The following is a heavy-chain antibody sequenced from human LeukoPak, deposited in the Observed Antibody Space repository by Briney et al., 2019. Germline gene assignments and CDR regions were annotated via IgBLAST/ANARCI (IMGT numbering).Heavy chain of an antibody. V-gene: IGHV3-11*04. CDR2: ISRSGSTI. CDR1: GFTFSDYY. D-gene: IGHD6-6*01. Sequence: PGGSLRLSCAASGFTFSDYYMSWIRQAPGKGLEWVSYISRSGSTIYYADSVKGRFTISRDNAKNSLYLQMNSLRAEDTAVYYCARDRSYSSSCYYMDVWGKGTTVTVSS. J-gene: IGHJ6*03. CDR3: ARDRSYSSSCYYMDV.